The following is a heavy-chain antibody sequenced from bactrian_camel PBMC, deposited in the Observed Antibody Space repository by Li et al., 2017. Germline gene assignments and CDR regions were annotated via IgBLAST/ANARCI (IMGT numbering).Heavy chain of an antibody. V-gene: IGHV3S31*01. J-gene: IGHJ7*01. Sequence: VQLVESGGGSVQAGGSLRLSCTASSRYAYSSYCLGWFRQAPGKEREGVAAIDIDGAIKYADSVKGRFTVSKDTVANTLYLQMNSLKPEDTGMYYCAGSGYRSFKLLVGGFVGLEVGMDYWGNGTQVTVS. CDR2: IDIDGAI. CDR1: RYAYSSYC. D-gene: IGHD6*01.